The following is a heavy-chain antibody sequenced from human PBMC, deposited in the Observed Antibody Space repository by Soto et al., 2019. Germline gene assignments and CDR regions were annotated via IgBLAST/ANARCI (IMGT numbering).Heavy chain of an antibody. CDR3: ASSIAARPWVLCFDY. J-gene: IGHJ4*02. CDR1: GFTFTSYA. Sequence: WGSLRLSCAASGFTFTSYAMSWVRQTPGKGLEWVSAISGSGGSTYYADSVKGRFTISRDNSKNTLYLQMNSLRAEDTAVYYCASSIAARPWVLCFDYWGQGTLVTVSS. D-gene: IGHD6-6*01. CDR2: ISGSGGST. V-gene: IGHV3-23*01.